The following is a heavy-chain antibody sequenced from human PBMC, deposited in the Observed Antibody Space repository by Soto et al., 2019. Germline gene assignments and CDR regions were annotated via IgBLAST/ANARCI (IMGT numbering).Heavy chain of an antibody. CDR1: GACISSRGFY. D-gene: IGHD4-17*01. CDR2: ISYIGST. J-gene: IGHJ4*02. V-gene: IGHV4-31*03. Sequence: QVQLQESGPGLVKPSQTLSLTCPVSGACISSRGFYWTWIRQLPGKGLEWIGYISYIGSTNYSPSHKSRLNISIDTSDNHFSLKLTSVTAADTAVYYCARQSTVTRNYYFDSWGQGTLVTVAT. CDR3: ARQSTVTRNYYFDS.